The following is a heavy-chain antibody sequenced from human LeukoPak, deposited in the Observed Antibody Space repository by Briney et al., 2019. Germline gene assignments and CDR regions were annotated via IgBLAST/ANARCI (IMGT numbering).Heavy chain of an antibody. D-gene: IGHD5-24*01. CDR2: ISWNSGSI. CDR1: GFTFDDYA. J-gene: IGHJ3*02. V-gene: IGHV3-9*03. Sequence: GGSLRLSCAASGFTFDDYAMHWVRQAAGKGLEWVSGISWNSGSIGYADSVKGRFTISRDNAKNSLYLQMNSLRAEDMALYYCAKTDGYNSGAFDIWGQGTMVTVSS. CDR3: AKTDGYNSGAFDI.